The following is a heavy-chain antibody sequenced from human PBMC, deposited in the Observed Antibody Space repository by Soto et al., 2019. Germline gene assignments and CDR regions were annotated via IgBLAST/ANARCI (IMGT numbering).Heavy chain of an antibody. V-gene: IGHV1-69*13. J-gene: IGHJ3*02. CDR3: ARHYYDSSGYYPAAIIAFDT. D-gene: IGHD3-22*01. Sequence: SVKVSCKASGGTFSSYAISWVLQAPGQGLEWMGGIIPIFGTANYAQKFQGRVTITADESTSTAYMELSSLRSEDTAVYYCARHYYDSSGYYPAAIIAFDTWGQGTMVTISS. CDR1: GGTFSSYA. CDR2: IIPIFGTA.